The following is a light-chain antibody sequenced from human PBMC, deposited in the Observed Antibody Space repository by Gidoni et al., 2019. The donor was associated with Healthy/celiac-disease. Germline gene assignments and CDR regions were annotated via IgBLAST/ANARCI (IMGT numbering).Light chain of an antibody. CDR1: QSISSY. Sequence: DIQMTQSPSSLSASVGDRVTITCRASQSISSYLNWYQQKPGKAPKLLIYAASSLHSGVPSRCSGSGSGTDFTRTISSLQPEDFATYDCQQSYSTPVTFGGGTKVEIK. V-gene: IGKV1-39*01. CDR2: AAS. CDR3: QQSYSTPVT. J-gene: IGKJ4*01.